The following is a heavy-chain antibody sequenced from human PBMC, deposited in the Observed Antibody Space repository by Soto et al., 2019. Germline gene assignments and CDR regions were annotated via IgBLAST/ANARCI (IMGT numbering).Heavy chain of an antibody. CDR2: IDYDGTTT. CDR3: TRGTRPSSAATGAY. Sequence: EVQLVESGGGLVQPGGSLRLSCVASGFAFDSYWMHWVRQVTGEGPVWVSRIDYDGTTTTYAASVKGRFTISRDNAKDTLDLQMNSLRAEDSCVYYGTRGTRPSSAATGAYWAQGALVSVSS. D-gene: IGHD2-15*01. CDR1: GFAFDSYW. J-gene: IGHJ4*02. V-gene: IGHV3-74*01.